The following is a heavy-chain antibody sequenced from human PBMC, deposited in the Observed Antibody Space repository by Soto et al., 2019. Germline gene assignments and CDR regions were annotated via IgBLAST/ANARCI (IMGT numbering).Heavy chain of an antibody. V-gene: IGHV3-23*01. CDR2: ISGSGTST. Sequence: SVGSLRLSCAASGFSFSSYAMSWVRQAPGKGLEWVAAISGSGTSTYYADSVKGRFTISRDNSKNTLYLQMNSLRAEDTAVSYCAKGSCSSASCRYDYWGQGTLVTVSS. J-gene: IGHJ4*02. CDR1: GFSFSSYA. D-gene: IGHD2-2*01. CDR3: AKGSCSSASCRYDY.